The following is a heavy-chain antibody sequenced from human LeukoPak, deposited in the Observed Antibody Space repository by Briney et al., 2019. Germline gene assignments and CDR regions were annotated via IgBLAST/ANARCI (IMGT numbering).Heavy chain of an antibody. J-gene: IGHJ4*02. Sequence: SETLSLTCTVSGGSISSSSYYWGWIRQPPGKGLEWIGSIYYSGSTYYNPSLKSRVTISVDTSKNQFSLKLSSVTAADTAVYYCARREYQLPPTFDCWGQGTLVTVSS. D-gene: IGHD2-2*01. CDR2: IYYSGST. V-gene: IGHV4-39*01. CDR3: ARREYQLPPTFDC. CDR1: GGSISSSSYY.